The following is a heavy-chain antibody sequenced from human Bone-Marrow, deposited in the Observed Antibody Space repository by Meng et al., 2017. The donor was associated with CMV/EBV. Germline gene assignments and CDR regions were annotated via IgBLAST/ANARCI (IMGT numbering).Heavy chain of an antibody. CDR3: ARLWSGYYRAFFGY. CDR2: INHSGST. CDR1: GGSFSGYY. J-gene: IGHJ4*02. Sequence: SETLSLTCAVYGGSFSGYYWNWIRQPPGKGLEWIGEINHSGSTNYNPSLKSRVTISVDTSKNQFSLKLSSVTAADTAVYYCARLWSGYYRAFFGYWGQGTLVTVSS. V-gene: IGHV4-34*01. D-gene: IGHD3-3*01.